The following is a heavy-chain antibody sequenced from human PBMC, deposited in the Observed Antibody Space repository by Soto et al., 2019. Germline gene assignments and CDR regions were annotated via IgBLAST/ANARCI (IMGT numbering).Heavy chain of an antibody. Sequence: EVQLLESGGGLVQPGESLRLSCAASGFTFGSYFMNWVRQAPGKGPEWVSDINKDGGRTHYADSVRGRFTISRDNSMNTLYLQMNRLRAEDTALYYCAKDLHWYGMDVWGQGTTVTVSS. CDR2: INKDGGRT. D-gene: IGHD1-1*01. CDR3: AKDLHWYGMDV. CDR1: GFTFGSYF. V-gene: IGHV3-23*01. J-gene: IGHJ6*02.